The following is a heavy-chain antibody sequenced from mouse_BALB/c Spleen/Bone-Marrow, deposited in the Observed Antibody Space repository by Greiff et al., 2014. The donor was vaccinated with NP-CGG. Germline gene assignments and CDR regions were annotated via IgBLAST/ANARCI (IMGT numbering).Heavy chain of an antibody. CDR3: ARDDYDDYYAMDY. CDR1: GFHIKDTY. Sequence: VQLKHSWAELLKPGASVKLSCTASGFHIKDTYMPWVKQRPEQGLEWIGRIDPANGNTKYDPKFQDKATITTDTSSNTAYLQLSSLTSEDTAVYYCARDDYDDYYAMDYWGQGTSVTVSS. V-gene: IGHV14-3*02. D-gene: IGHD2-4*01. J-gene: IGHJ4*01. CDR2: IDPANGNT.